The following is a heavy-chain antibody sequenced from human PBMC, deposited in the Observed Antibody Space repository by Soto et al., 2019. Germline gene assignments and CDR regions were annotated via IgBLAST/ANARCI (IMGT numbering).Heavy chain of an antibody. CDR3: ARVYIGYSSGWYVGPRSRAFDI. J-gene: IGHJ3*02. CDR2: IIPIFGTA. CDR1: GGTFSSYA. D-gene: IGHD6-19*01. Sequence: VASVKVSCKASGGTFSSYAISWVRQAPGQGLEWMGGIIPIFGTANYAQKFQGRVTITADESTSTAYMELSSLRSEDTAVYYCARVYIGYSSGWYVGPRSRAFDIWGQGTMVTVSS. V-gene: IGHV1-69*13.